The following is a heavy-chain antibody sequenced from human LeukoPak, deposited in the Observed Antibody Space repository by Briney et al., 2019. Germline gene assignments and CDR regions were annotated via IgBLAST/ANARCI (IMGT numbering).Heavy chain of an antibody. CDR2: IRYDGNNK. D-gene: IGHD3-10*01. J-gene: IGHJ4*02. CDR1: GFSFSSYG. Sequence: TGGSLTLSCAASGFSFSSYGMHWVRQAPGKGLEWVAFIRYDGNNKYYADSVKGRFTISRDNSKNTLYLQMNSLRAEDTAVYYCAKDRAIYGSGSYYSDYWGQGTLVSVSS. V-gene: IGHV3-30*02. CDR3: AKDRAIYGSGSYYSDY.